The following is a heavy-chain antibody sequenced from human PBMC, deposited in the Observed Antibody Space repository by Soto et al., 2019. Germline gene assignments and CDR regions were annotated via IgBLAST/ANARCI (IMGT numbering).Heavy chain of an antibody. J-gene: IGHJ5*02. D-gene: IGHD1-7*01. CDR1: GFILSNYA. CDR2: IRGGSGST. V-gene: IGHV3-23*01. Sequence: PGGSQRLSCAASGFILSNYAMSWVRQAPGKGLEWVSTIRGGSGSTYYADSAKGRLTISRDNSKNTLYLQMNSLRVEDTAVYFCAKGGTGTIDWFDPWGQGTLVTVSS. CDR3: AKGGTGTIDWFDP.